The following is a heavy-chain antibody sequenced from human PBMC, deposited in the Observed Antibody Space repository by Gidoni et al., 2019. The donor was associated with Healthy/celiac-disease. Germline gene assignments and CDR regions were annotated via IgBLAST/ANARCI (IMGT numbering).Heavy chain of an antibody. V-gene: IGHV4-4*02. D-gene: IGHD2-21*02. J-gene: IGHJ4*02. Sequence: QVQLQESGPGLVKPSGTLSLTCAVSGGPLSSSTWWSWVRQPPGKGLEWIGEIYHSGSTNYNPSLKSRVTISVDKSKHQFSLKLSSVTAADTAVYYCASKSNKIVVVTAIQYYFDYWGQGTLVTVSS. CDR2: IYHSGST. CDR3: ASKSNKIVVVTAIQYYFDY. CDR1: GGPLSSSTW.